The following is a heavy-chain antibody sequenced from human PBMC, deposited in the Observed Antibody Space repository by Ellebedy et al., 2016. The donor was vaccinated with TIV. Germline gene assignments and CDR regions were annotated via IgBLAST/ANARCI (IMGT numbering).Heavy chain of an antibody. Sequence: AASVKVSCKASGYTFTDYLMNWVRQAPGQGLEWMGWINPHSGGTNYAQKFQGRVTMTRDTSINTAYMELSGLGSDDTALYFCARDGRDYYDRSGHDYWGQGTLVTVSS. CDR3: ARDGRDYYDRSGHDY. V-gene: IGHV1-2*02. D-gene: IGHD3-22*01. CDR2: INPHSGGT. J-gene: IGHJ4*02. CDR1: GYTFTDYL.